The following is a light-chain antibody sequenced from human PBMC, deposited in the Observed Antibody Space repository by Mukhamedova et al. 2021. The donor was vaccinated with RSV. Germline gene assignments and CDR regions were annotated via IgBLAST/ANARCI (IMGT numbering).Light chain of an antibody. Sequence: WYQRRVHGKAPKLLIYDASNLETGVPSRFSGSGSGTDFTFIISSLQPVDIATYYCQHYDNLPPNFGQGTKLEIK. CDR2: DAS. V-gene: IGKV1-33*01. J-gene: IGKJ2*01. CDR3: QHYDNLPPN.